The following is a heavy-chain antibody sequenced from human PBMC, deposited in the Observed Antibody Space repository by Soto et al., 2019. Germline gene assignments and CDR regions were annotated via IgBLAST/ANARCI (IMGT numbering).Heavy chain of an antibody. CDR1: GGSISRSNW. CDR3: AKGFSIFNYFEP. Sequence: PSETLSLTCAVSGGSISRSNWWSWVRQSPGKGLEWIGEIYYSGNTNYNPSLKSRVTMSVERSKNQVSLKLSSVTAADTAVYYCAKGFSIFNYFEPWGQGTLVTVS. V-gene: IGHV4-4*02. D-gene: IGHD3-10*01. J-gene: IGHJ5*02. CDR2: IYYSGNT.